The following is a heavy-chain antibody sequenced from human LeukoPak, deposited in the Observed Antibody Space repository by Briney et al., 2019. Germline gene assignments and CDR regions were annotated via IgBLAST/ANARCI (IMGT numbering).Heavy chain of an antibody. D-gene: IGHD6-13*01. CDR3: ARALGSYSSSSFDP. CDR1: GYSFTGYY. CDR2: INPNSGGT. J-gene: IGHJ5*02. V-gene: IGHV1-2*02. Sequence: GASVKVSCKAPGYSFTGYYMHWVRQAPGQGLEWMGWINPNSGGTNYAQKFQGRVTMTRDTSISTAYMELSRLRSDDTAVYYCARALGSYSSSSFDPWGQGTLVTVSS.